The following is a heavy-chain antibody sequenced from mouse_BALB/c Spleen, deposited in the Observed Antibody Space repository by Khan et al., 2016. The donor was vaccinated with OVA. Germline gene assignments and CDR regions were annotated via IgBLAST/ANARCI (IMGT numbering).Heavy chain of an antibody. J-gene: IGHJ4*01. CDR1: AYSITSDYA. CDR2: ISYSGST. D-gene: IGHD2-12*01. Sequence: EVQLQESGPGLVKPSQSLSLTCTVTAYSITSDYAWNWNRQFPGNKLEWMGYISYSGSTNYNPSLKSRISITRDTSTNTFFLQLNSLTTEDTATYYCARDSSRYIYAMDYWGQGTSVTVSS. CDR3: ARDSSRYIYAMDY. V-gene: IGHV3-2*02.